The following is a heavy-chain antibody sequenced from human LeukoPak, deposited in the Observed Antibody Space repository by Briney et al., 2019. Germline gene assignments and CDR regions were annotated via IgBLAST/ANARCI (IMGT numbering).Heavy chain of an antibody. CDR3: ARWFSSGRGFFDY. CDR1: GFTFSSYR. D-gene: IGHD6-19*01. V-gene: IGHV3-48*02. J-gene: IGHJ4*02. Sequence: GGSLRLSCAASGFTFSSYRMNWVRQAPGKGLEWVSYISSSDSIIYYADSVKGRFIISRDNAKNSLYLQMNSLRDEDTAVYYCARWFSSGRGFFDYWGQGILVTVSS. CDR2: ISSSDSII.